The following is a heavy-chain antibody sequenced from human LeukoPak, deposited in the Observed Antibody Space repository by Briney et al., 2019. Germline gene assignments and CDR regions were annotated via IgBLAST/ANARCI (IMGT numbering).Heavy chain of an antibody. CDR1: GGSISSGDYY. J-gene: IGHJ4*02. D-gene: IGHD3-10*01. V-gene: IGHV4-39*07. CDR2: IYYSGST. CDR3: ARDPREVRGVYDY. Sequence: SETLSLTCTVSGGSISSGDYYWGWIRQPPGKGLEWIVSIYYSGSTYYNPSLKSRVTISVDTSKNQFSLKLSSVTAADTAVYYCARDPREVRGVYDYWGQGTLVTVSS.